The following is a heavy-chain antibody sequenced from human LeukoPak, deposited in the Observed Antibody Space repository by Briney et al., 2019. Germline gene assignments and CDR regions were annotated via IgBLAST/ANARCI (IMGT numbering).Heavy chain of an antibody. D-gene: IGHD4-23*01. CDR2: ISSSSSYI. J-gene: IGHJ5*02. V-gene: IGHV3-21*04. CDR3: ASLEFYGGIGSRWFDP. Sequence: PGGSLRLSCAASGFTFSSYSMNWVRQAPGKGLGWVSSISSSSSYIHYADSVKGRFTISRDNAKNSVYLQMNSLRAEDTAVYYCASLEFYGGIGSRWFDPWGQGTLVTVSS. CDR1: GFTFSSYS.